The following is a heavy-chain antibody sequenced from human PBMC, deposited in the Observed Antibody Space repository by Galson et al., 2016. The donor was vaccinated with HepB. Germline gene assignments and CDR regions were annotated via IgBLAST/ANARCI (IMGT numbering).Heavy chain of an antibody. CDR3: AKYLHYLALDY. Sequence: YMSWIRQAPGKGLEYISHISQSGSPKVSADSVKGRFTISRDNAKNSLYLQLSSLRADDTAVYYCAKYLHYLALDYWGRGVLVTVSS. CDR1: Y. CDR2: ISQSGSPK. J-gene: IGHJ4*02. D-gene: IGHD1-26*01. V-gene: IGHV3-11*01.